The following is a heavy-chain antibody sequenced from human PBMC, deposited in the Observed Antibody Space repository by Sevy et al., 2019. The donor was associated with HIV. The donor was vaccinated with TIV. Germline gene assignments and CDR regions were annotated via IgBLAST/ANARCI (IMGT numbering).Heavy chain of an antibody. D-gene: IGHD4-17*01. J-gene: IGHJ4*02. CDR3: ARLDYCGNSTDY. V-gene: IGHV4-30-2*01. CDR2: IYHSGST. Sequence: SETLSLTCAVSGGSISSGGYSWSWIRQPPGKGLEWIGYIYHSGSTDYNPSLKSRVTISVDRSKNQFSLKLSSVTAADTAVYYGARLDYCGNSTDYWGQGTLVTVSS. CDR1: GGSISSGGYS.